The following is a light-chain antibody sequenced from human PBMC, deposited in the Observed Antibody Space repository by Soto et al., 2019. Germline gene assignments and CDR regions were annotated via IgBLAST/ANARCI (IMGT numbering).Light chain of an antibody. CDR1: SRDVGGYNY. Sequence: QSALTQPPSASGSPGQSVTISCTGTSRDVGGYNYVSWYQQHPGKAPTLMIYEVSKRPSGVPDRFSGSKSGNTASLTVSGLQAEDEADYYCSSYAGSKGVFGGGTKLTVL. CDR3: SSYAGSKGV. CDR2: EVS. V-gene: IGLV2-8*01. J-gene: IGLJ2*01.